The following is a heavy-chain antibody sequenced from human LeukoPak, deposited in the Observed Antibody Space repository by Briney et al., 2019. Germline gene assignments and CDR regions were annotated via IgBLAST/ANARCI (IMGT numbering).Heavy chain of an antibody. CDR1: GFSLSRYW. CDR2: IDNDGTHA. CDR3: TRGGFDHNMDV. V-gene: IGHV3-74*01. Sequence: GGSLRPSCAASGFSLSRYWMHWVRQSPGTGPVWVSYIDNDGTHATYADSVRGRFTVSRDNAKNMLYLQMNGLRAEDTAVYYCTRGGFDHNMDVWGKGTTVTVSS. J-gene: IGHJ6*03. D-gene: IGHD3-9*01.